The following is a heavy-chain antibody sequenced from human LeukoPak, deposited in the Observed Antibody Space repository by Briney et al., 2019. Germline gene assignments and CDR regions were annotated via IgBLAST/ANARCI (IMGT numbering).Heavy chain of an antibody. Sequence: PSETLSLTCTVSGGSISSSSYYWGWIRQPPGKGLEWIGSIYYSGSTYYNPSLKSRVTISVDTSKNQFSLKLSSVTAADTAVYYCAGHLWSGYYMVGFDYWGQGTLVTVSS. V-gene: IGHV4-39*01. J-gene: IGHJ4*02. CDR1: GGSISSSSYY. D-gene: IGHD3-3*01. CDR3: AGHLWSGYYMVGFDY. CDR2: IYYSGST.